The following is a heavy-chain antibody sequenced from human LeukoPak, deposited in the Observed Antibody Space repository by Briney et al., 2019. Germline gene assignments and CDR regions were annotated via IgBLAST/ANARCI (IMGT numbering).Heavy chain of an antibody. V-gene: IGHV3-23*01. J-gene: IGHJ4*02. CDR1: GFTFSSYA. D-gene: IGHD6-13*01. Sequence: PGGSLRLSCAASGFTFSSYAMSWVRQAPGKGLEWVSPISGSGGSTYYADSVKGRFTISRDNSKNTMYLQMNSLRAEDTAVYYCAKAKGSSWKLGPPFDYWGQGTLVTVSS. CDR2: ISGSGGST. CDR3: AKAKGSSWKLGPPFDY.